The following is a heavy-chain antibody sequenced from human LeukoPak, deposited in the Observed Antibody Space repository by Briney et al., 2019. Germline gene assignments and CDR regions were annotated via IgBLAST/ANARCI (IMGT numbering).Heavy chain of an antibody. CDR3: ARDHPYYYDSSGQQDAFDI. V-gene: IGHV3-21*01. Sequence: GGSLRLSCAASGFTFSSYSMNWVRQAPGKGLEWVSSISSSSSYIYYAASVKGRFTISRDNAKNSLYLQINSLRAEDTAVYYCARDHPYYYDSSGQQDAFDIWGQGTMVTVSS. CDR2: ISSSSSYI. D-gene: IGHD3-22*01. CDR1: GFTFSSYS. J-gene: IGHJ3*02.